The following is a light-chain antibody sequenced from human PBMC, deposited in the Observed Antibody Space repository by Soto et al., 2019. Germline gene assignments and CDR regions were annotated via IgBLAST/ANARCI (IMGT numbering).Light chain of an antibody. V-gene: IGKV3-20*01. Sequence: ESVLTQSPGTLSLSPGETATLSCRASQSVSSSNLAWYYQKPGQPPRLLIFGASRRATGIPDRFSGSRSGTEFTLAFSREQPEHFAMYYCQQYGGSNIFTFGRGTKLEL. J-gene: IGKJ2*01. CDR1: QSVSSSN. CDR2: GAS. CDR3: QQYGGSNIFT.